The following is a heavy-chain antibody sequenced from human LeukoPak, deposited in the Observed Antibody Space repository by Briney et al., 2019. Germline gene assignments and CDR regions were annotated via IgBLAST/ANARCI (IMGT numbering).Heavy chain of an antibody. CDR1: GGTFSSYA. J-gene: IGHJ4*02. D-gene: IGHD5-24*01. CDR2: IIPILGIA. CDR3: ARGLVEMATIYPFDY. Sequence: ASVKVSCKASGGTFSSYAISWVRQAPGQGLEWMGRIIPILGIANYAQKFQGRVTITADKSTSTAYMELSSLRSEDTAVYYCARGLVEMATIYPFDYWGQGTLVTVSS. V-gene: IGHV1-69*04.